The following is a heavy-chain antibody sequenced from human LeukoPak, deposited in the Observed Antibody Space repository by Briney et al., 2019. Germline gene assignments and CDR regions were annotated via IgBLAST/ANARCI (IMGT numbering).Heavy chain of an antibody. D-gene: IGHD2-15*01. CDR3: ARETVVAAIVTYYYYYYMDV. CDR1: GGSISSYY. V-gene: IGHV4-4*07. Sequence: KPSETLSLTCTASGGSISSYYWSWIRQPAGKGLEWIGRIYTSGSTNYNPSLNSRVTMTVDTSKNQFSLKLSSVTAADTAVYYCARETVVAAIVTYYYYYYMDVWGKGTTVTVSS. J-gene: IGHJ6*03. CDR2: IYTSGST.